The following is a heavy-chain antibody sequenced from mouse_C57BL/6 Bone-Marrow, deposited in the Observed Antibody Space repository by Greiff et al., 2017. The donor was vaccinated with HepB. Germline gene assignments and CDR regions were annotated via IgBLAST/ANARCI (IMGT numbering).Heavy chain of an antibody. CDR3: TTGYDGAG. V-gene: IGHV14-4*01. CDR2: IDPENGDT. CDR1: GFNIKDDY. D-gene: IGHD2-2*01. J-gene: IGHJ3*01. Sequence: EVQLQHSGAELVRPGASVKLSCTASGFNIKDDYMHWVKQRPEQGLEWIGWIDPENGDTEYASKFQGKATITADTSSNTAYLQLSSLTSEDTAVYYCTTGYDGAGWGQGTLVTVSA.